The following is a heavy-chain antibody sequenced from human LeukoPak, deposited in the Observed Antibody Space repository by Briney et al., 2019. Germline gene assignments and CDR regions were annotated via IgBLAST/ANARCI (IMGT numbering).Heavy chain of an antibody. D-gene: IGHD6-13*01. CDR2: INPNSCGT. CDR1: GYTFTGDY. V-gene: IGHV1-2*02. Sequence: EASVKVSCKTSGYTFTGDYMHWVRETPVDGLERMGGINPNSCGTNYAQKFQSRVTRTRETSTSTAYMELNRPTSDDTAAYYCVRAYSPTSWGLAAADYSYMDVWGKGTPVTVSS. CDR3: VRAYSPTSWGLAAADYSYMDV. J-gene: IGHJ6*03.